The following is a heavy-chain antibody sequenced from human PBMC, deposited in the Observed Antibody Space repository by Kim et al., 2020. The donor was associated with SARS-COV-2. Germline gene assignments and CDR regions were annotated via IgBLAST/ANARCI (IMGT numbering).Heavy chain of an antibody. CDR1: GGTFSSYA. V-gene: IGHV1-69*13. CDR2: IIPIFGTA. D-gene: IGHD3-10*01. J-gene: IGHJ6*02. Sequence: SVKVSCKASGGTFSSYAISWVRQAPGQGLEWMGGIIPIFGTANYAQKFQGRVTITADESTSTAYMELSSLRSEDTAVYYCARDQGYYGSGSNYYYYYGMDVWGQGTTVTVSS. CDR3: ARDQGYYGSGSNYYYYYGMDV.